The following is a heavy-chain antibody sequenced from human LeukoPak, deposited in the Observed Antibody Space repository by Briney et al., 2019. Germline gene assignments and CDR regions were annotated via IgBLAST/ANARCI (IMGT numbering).Heavy chain of an antibody. D-gene: IGHD6-13*01. J-gene: IGHJ4*02. CDR3: ARVGPGIAAAGSSGY. CDR1: GYTFTSYD. CDR2: MNPNSGNT. V-gene: IGHV1-8*01. Sequence: ASVKVSCKASGYTFTSYDINWVRQATGQGLEWMGWMNPNSGNTGYAQKFQGRVTMTRNTSISTAYMELSSLRSGDTAVYYCARVGPGIAAAGSSGYWGQGTLVTVSS.